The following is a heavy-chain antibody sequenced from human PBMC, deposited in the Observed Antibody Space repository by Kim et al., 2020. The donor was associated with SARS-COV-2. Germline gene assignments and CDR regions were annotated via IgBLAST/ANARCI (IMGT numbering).Heavy chain of an antibody. D-gene: IGHD3-22*01. CDR3: AREHRYYYDSSGYNAFDI. CDR2: IYYSGST. V-gene: IGHV4-59*01. Sequence: SETLSLTCTVSGGSISSYSWNWIRQPPGKGLEWIGSIYYSGSTNYSPSLKSRVPISVDTSKNQFSLELTSVTDADTAIYYCAREHRYYYDSSGYNAFDIGGQGPMVTVSS. CDR1: GGSISSYS. J-gene: IGHJ3*02.